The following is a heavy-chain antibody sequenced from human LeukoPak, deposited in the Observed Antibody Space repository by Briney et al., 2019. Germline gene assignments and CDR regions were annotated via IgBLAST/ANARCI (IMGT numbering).Heavy chain of an antibody. CDR3: GHTELDY. Sequence: PGGSLRLSCAASGFTFSNYWMTWVRQAPGKGLEWVSVLYSGGRAYYTDSVNGRFTISRDNSKNTLYLQMNSLRAEDTAIYCAGHTELDYWGQGTLVTVSS. V-gene: IGHV3-66*01. CDR1: GFTFSNYW. J-gene: IGHJ4*02. D-gene: IGHD1-26*01. CDR2: LYSGGRA.